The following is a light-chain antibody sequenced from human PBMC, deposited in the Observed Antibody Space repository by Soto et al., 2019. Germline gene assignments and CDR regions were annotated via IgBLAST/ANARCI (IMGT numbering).Light chain of an antibody. CDR1: QSFSSH. J-gene: IGKJ1*01. CDR2: GAS. Sequence: IVMTQSTATLSVSPGERATLSCRASQSFSSHLAWYQQKPGQAPRLLIYGASTRATGSAARFGGSESGTEFSLSLSSLQSEDFAVYFCLQENNWPWTLGQGNKVEI. V-gene: IGKV3-15*01. CDR3: LQENNWPWT.